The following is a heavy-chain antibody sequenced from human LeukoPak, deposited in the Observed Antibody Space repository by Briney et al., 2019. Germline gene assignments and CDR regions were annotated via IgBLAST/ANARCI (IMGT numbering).Heavy chain of an antibody. CDR2: ISSSSSYI. Sequence: GGSLRLSCAASGFTFSSYSMNWVRQAPGEGLEWVSSISSSSSYIYYADSVKGRFTISRDNAKNSLYLQMNSLRAEDTAVYYCARDLANQLDDYWGQGTLVTVSS. V-gene: IGHV3-21*01. J-gene: IGHJ4*02. CDR1: GFTFSSYS. CDR3: ARDLANQLDDY. D-gene: IGHD2-2*01.